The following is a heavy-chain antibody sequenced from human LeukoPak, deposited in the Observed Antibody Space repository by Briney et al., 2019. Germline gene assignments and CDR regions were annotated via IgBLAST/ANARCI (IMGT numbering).Heavy chain of an antibody. J-gene: IGHJ5*02. CDR2: IYYSGST. D-gene: IGHD6-13*01. CDR3: ARGSSWYYYLFDP. V-gene: IGHV4-31*03. CDR1: GGSISSGGYY. Sequence: SQTLSLTCTVSGGSISSGGYYWSWIRQHPGKGLEWIGYIYYSGSTYYNPSLKSRVTISVDTSKNQFSLKLSSVTAADTAVYYWARGSSWYYYLFDPWGQGTLVTVSS.